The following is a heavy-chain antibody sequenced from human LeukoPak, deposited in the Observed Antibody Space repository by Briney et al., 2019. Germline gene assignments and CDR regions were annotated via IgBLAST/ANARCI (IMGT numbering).Heavy chain of an antibody. V-gene: IGHV4-59*08. Sequence: SQTLSLTCTISGGSISAYYWSWIRHPLRKGQEWIWYIYFTGTTTYHPSLRSRVTISLYTSNNQISLDLTSVTVADTAVYYCARLSSGSRRNFDSWGQGSLVTVSS. D-gene: IGHD6-19*01. J-gene: IGHJ4*02. CDR2: IYFTGTT. CDR1: GGSISAYY. CDR3: ARLSSGSRRNFDS.